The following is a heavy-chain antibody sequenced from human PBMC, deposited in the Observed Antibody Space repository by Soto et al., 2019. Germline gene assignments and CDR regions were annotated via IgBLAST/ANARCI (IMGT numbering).Heavy chain of an antibody. D-gene: IGHD3-10*01. V-gene: IGHV4-39*01. CDR1: GGSISSSIYY. CDR2: IYYSGST. Sequence: SETLSLTCSVSGGSISSSIYYWGWIRQPPGKGLEWIGSIYYSGSTYYNPSLKSRVKISVDSSKNQFSLKLSSVTAADTAVYYCARHYGYGSGSYYDYYGMDVWGKGTMITVSS. CDR3: ARHYGYGSGSYYDYYGMDV. J-gene: IGHJ6*04.